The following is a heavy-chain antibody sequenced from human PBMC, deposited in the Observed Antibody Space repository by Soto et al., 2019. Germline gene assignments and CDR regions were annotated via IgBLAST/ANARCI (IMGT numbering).Heavy chain of an antibody. V-gene: IGHV1-18*04. CDR3: ARGRYYYDSSGYLRDIDY. Sequence: ASVKVSCKASGYTFTSYGISWVRQAPGQGLEWMGWISAYNGNTNYARKLQGRVTMTTDTSTSTAYMELRSLRSDDTAVYYCARGRYYYDSSGYLRDIDYWGQGTLVTVSS. CDR2: ISAYNGNT. CDR1: GYTFTSYG. J-gene: IGHJ4*02. D-gene: IGHD3-22*01.